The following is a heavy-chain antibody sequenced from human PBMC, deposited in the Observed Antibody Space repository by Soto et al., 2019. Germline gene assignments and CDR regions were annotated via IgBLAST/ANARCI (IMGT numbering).Heavy chain of an antibody. V-gene: IGHV3-23*01. CDR1: GFTFRSYA. CDR3: ATLRGSGSYQYYYGMDV. D-gene: IGHD1-26*01. Sequence: EVQLLESGGDLEQPGGSLRLSCAASGFTFRSYAMSWVRQAPGKGLEWVAVISGSDGSTYYADFVKGRFTISGDNSKNTLYLQMNTLRAEDTAVYYCATLRGSGSYQYYYGMDVWGQGTTVTVSS. J-gene: IGHJ6*02. CDR2: ISGSDGST.